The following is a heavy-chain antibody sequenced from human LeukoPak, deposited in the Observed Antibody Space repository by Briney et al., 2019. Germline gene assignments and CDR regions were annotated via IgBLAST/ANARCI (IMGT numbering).Heavy chain of an antibody. V-gene: IGHV3-23*01. J-gene: IGHJ6*02. CDR3: AKESGLDYYYGMDV. CDR1: GFTFSSYA. Sequence: PGGSLRLSCAASGFTFSSYAMSWVRQAPGKGLEWVSAISGSGGSTYYADSVKGRFTISRDNSKNTLYLQMNSLRAEDTAAYYCAKESGLDYYYGMDVWGQGTTVTVSS. CDR2: ISGSGGST. D-gene: IGHD6-25*01.